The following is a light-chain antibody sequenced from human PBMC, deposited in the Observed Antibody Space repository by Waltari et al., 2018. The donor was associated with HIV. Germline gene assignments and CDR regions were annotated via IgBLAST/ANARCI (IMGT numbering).Light chain of an antibody. J-gene: IGLJ3*02. CDR3: LLSYSGARV. V-gene: IGLV7-46*01. CDR1: TSPVTSGHY. CDR2: DTT. Sequence: QAVVTHDRSLPVSPGGTVTLTCCPSTSPVTSGHYPYWFQQKPGQAPRTLIYDTTNKHSWTPARFSVSRLGGKAALTLSGAQAEEEAGYYCLLSYSGARVFGGGTKLTVL.